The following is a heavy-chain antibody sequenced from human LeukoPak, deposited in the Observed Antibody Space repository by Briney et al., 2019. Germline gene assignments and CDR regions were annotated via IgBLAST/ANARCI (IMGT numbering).Heavy chain of an antibody. V-gene: IGHV1-18*01. CDR2: MSVYNGNT. CDR1: GYTFTSYG. Sequence: ASVKVSCKASGYTFTSYGISWVRQAPGQEHEWMGWMSVYNGNTNYAQKLQGRVTMTTDTSTSTAYMELRSLRSDDTAVYYCARGHIPPHPGPLAAAFDIWGQGTMVTVSS. D-gene: IGHD2-21*01. J-gene: IGHJ3*02. CDR3: ARGHIPPHPGPLAAAFDI.